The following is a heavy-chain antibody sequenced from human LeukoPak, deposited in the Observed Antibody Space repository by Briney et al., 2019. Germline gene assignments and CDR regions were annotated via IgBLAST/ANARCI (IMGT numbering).Heavy chain of an antibody. J-gene: IGHJ5*02. V-gene: IGHV1-24*01. Sequence: ASLKVSCKVSGYTLTELSIHWVRQAPGKRLEWMGGFDPEDGETIYAQKFQGRVTMTEDTSTDTAYMELSSLRSEDTAVYYCATSLRFLEWLPRGNWFDPWGQGTLVTVSS. CDR2: FDPEDGET. CDR1: GYTLTELS. D-gene: IGHD3-3*01. CDR3: ATSLRFLEWLPRGNWFDP.